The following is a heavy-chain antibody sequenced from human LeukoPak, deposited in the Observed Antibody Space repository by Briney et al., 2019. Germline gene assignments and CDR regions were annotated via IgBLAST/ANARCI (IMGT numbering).Heavy chain of an antibody. Sequence: PGESLRLSCATSGFSFNRRGMNWVRQAPGKGLEWVSSISSSSSYIYYADSVKGRFTISRDNAKNSLYLQMNSLRAEDTAVYYCARDVLSAYSSGWHTPFDYWGQGTLVTVSS. J-gene: IGHJ4*02. CDR3: ARDVLSAYSSGWHTPFDY. V-gene: IGHV3-21*01. CDR2: ISSSSSYI. D-gene: IGHD6-19*01. CDR1: GFSFNRRG.